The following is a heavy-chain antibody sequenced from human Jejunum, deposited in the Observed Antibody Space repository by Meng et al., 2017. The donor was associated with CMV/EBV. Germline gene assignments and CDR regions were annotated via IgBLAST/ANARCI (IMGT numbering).Heavy chain of an antibody. Sequence: STFSQYWMHWVRQAPGKGLEWVANIRHDGRSTAYADSMQGRFTISRDNSKSTLYLQMNSLKPDDTAVYYCARDALTVSPYYYGMGVWGQGTTVTVSS. CDR3: ARDALTVSPYYYGMGV. D-gene: IGHD4-11*01. V-gene: IGHV3-30*02. CDR2: IRHDGRST. J-gene: IGHJ6*02. CDR1: STFSQYW.